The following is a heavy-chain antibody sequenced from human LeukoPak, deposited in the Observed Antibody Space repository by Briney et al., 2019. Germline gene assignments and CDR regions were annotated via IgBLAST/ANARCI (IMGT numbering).Heavy chain of an antibody. CDR1: GYTFTGYY. V-gene: IGHV1-2*06. J-gene: IGHJ4*02. CDR3: AVWDFWSGYYTGDY. CDR2: INPNSGGT. D-gene: IGHD3-3*01. Sequence: GASVKVSCKASGYTFTGYYMHWVRQAPGQGLEWMGRINPNSGGTNYAQKFQGRVTMTRDTSISTAYMELSRLRSDDTAVYYCAVWDFWSGYYTGDYWGQGTLVTVSS.